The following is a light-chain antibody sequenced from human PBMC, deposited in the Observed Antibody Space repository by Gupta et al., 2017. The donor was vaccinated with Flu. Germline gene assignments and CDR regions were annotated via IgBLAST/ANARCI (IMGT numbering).Light chain of an antibody. CDR1: NIGSTS. Sequence: SSVLTQPPSVSVAPGQTARITCGGNNIGSTSVHWYQQKPAQAPGLVVYDDSDRPAGIPERFSGANAGTTATLTISRVEAGEEADYYCQVWDSSSDHWVFGGGTKLTVL. CDR3: QVWDSSSDHWV. V-gene: IGLV3-21*02. CDR2: DDS. J-gene: IGLJ3*02.